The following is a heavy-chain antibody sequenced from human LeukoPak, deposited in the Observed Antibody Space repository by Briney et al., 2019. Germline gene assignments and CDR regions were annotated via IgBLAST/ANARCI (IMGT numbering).Heavy chain of an antibody. V-gene: IGHV4-4*02. D-gene: IGHD5-18*01. Sequence: SETLSLTCAVSSGSIFRSNWWSWVRQPPGKGLEWIGEINHSGSTNYNPSLKSRVTISVDTSKNQFSLKLSSVTAADTAVYYCARRTWIQLWSFDYWGQGTLVTVSS. CDR3: ARRTWIQLWSFDY. CDR2: INHSGST. J-gene: IGHJ4*02. CDR1: SGSIFRSNW.